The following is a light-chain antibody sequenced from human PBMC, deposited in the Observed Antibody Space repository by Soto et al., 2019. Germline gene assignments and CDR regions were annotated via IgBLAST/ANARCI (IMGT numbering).Light chain of an antibody. V-gene: IGLV1-40*01. CDR1: SSNIGASYD. CDR3: QSYDSSLGVI. CDR2: GNN. J-gene: IGLJ2*01. Sequence: QSVLTQPPSVSGAPGQRVTISCTGSSSNIGASYDVQWYQQLPGTAPKLLIYGNNNRPSGVPDRFSGSKSGTSASLAITGLQAEDEADYYCQSYDSSLGVIFGGGTKLTV.